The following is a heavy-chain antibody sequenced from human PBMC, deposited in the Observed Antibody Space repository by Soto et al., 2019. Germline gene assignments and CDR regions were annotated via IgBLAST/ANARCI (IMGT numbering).Heavy chain of an antibody. Sequence: GEALKISCKGSGYSFTSYWINWVRQMPGKGLEWMGRIDPSGSYTNYSPSFQGHVTISADKSISTAYLQWSSLKASDTAMYYCARRNRGIYGMDVWGQGTTVPVSS. CDR2: IDPSGSYT. J-gene: IGHJ6*02. V-gene: IGHV5-10-1*01. CDR1: GYSFTSYW. CDR3: ARRNRGIYGMDV.